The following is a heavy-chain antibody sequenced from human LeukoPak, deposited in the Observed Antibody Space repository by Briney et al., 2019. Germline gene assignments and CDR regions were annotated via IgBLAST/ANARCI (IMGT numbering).Heavy chain of an antibody. Sequence: GGSLRLSCAASGFTFSSYGMHWVRQAPGKGLEWVAVIWYDGSNKYYADSVKGRFTISRDNSKNTLDLQMNSLRAADTAVYYCARDGLRGNNWFDPWGQGTLVTVSS. CDR3: ARDGLRGNNWFDP. CDR1: GFTFSSYG. V-gene: IGHV3-33*01. D-gene: IGHD5-24*01. J-gene: IGHJ5*02. CDR2: IWYDGSNK.